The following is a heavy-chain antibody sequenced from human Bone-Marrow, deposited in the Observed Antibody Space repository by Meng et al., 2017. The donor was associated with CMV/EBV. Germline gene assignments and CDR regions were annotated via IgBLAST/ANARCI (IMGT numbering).Heavy chain of an antibody. CDR2: ISWDGGST. V-gene: IGHV3-43*01. CDR3: AKDCRGITARRSYGMDV. D-gene: IGHD6-6*01. CDR1: GFTFDDYT. J-gene: IGHJ6*02. Sequence: GESLKISCAASGFTFDDYTMHWVRQAPGKGLEWVSLISWDGGSTYYADSVKGRFTISRDNSKNSLYPQMNSLRTEDTALYYCAKDCRGITARRSYGMDVWGQGTTVTVSS.